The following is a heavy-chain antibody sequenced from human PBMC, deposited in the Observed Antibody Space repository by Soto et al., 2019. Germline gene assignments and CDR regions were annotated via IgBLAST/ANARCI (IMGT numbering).Heavy chain of an antibody. CDR3: ARIPAGEYRDYYYYGMDV. Sequence: SVKVSCKASGGTFSSYAISWVRQAPGQGLEWMGGIIPIFGTANYAQKFQGRVTITADESTSTAYMELSSLRSEDTAVYYCARIPAGEYRDYYYYGMDVWGQGTTVTVSS. D-gene: IGHD4-17*01. J-gene: IGHJ6*02. CDR2: IIPIFGTA. V-gene: IGHV1-69*13. CDR1: GGTFSSYA.